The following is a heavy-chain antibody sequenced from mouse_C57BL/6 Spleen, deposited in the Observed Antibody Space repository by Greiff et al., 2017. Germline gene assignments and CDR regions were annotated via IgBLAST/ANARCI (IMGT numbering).Heavy chain of an antibody. CDR2: FYPGSGSI. D-gene: IGHD2-4*01. Sequence: VQRVESGAELVKPGASVKLSCKASGYTFTEYTIHWVKQRSGQGLEWIGWFYPGSGSIKYNEKFKDKATLTADKSSSTVYMELSRLTSEDSAVYFCARHEDDYDGGYYFDYWGQGTTLTVSS. J-gene: IGHJ2*01. V-gene: IGHV1-62-2*01. CDR3: ARHEDDYDGGYYFDY. CDR1: GYTFTEYT.